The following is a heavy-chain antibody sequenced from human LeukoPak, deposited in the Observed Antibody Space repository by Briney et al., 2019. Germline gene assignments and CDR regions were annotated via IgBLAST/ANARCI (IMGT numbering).Heavy chain of an antibody. V-gene: IGHV3-21*01. CDR2: ISSSSSYI. J-gene: IGHJ6*02. CDR1: GFTFSTYS. D-gene: IGHD2-2*01. CDR3: AKDQRMGVVPAAITVYYYYGMDV. Sequence: GGSLRLSCAASGFTFSTYSMNWVRQAPGKGLEWVSSISSSSSYIYYADSVKGRFTISRDNSKNTLYLQMNSLRAEDTAVYYCAKDQRMGVVPAAITVYYYYGMDVWGQGTTVTVSS.